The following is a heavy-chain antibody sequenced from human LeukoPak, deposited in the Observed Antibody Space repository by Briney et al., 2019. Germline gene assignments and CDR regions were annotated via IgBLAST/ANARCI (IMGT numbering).Heavy chain of an antibody. V-gene: IGHV4-30-4*01. D-gene: IGHD5-18*01. Sequence: SQTLSLTCTVSGGSISSGDYYWSWIRQPPGKGLEWIGYIYYSGSTYCNPSLKSRVTISVDTSKNQFSLKLSSVTAADTAVYYCARAGSQLWAPYFDYWGQGTLVTVSS. CDR1: GGSISSGDYY. CDR3: ARAGSQLWAPYFDY. J-gene: IGHJ4*02. CDR2: IYYSGST.